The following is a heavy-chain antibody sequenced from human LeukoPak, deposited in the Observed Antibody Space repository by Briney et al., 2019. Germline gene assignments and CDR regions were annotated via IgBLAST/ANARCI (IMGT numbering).Heavy chain of an antibody. CDR2: ISYDGSNK. Sequence: GGSLRLSCAASGFTFSSYAMHWVRQAPGKGLEWVAVISYDGSNKYYADSVKGRFTISRDNSKNTLYLQMNSLRAEDTAVYYCATSNRAYAFDYWGQGTLVTVSS. CDR3: ATSNRAYAFDY. CDR1: GFTFSSYA. J-gene: IGHJ4*02. D-gene: IGHD2/OR15-2a*01. V-gene: IGHV3-30-3*01.